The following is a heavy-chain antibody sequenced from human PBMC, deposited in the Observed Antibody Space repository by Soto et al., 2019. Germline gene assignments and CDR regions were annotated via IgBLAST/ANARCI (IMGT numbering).Heavy chain of an antibody. CDR2: ITADGGT. CDR1: EFTVSGHA. D-gene: IGHD2-15*01. J-gene: IGHJ3*02. CDR3: APHVSCSGGSCQYDAFAI. V-gene: IGHV3-23*01. Sequence: EVQVLESGGGLVQPGGSLRLSCEGSEFTVSGHAMTWIRQAPGKGPEWVSTITADGGTYYADSVTGRFAMSRDTSENTLYLQMNSLGAEDTAAYYCAPHVSCSGGSCQYDAFAIRGQGTMVTVSS.